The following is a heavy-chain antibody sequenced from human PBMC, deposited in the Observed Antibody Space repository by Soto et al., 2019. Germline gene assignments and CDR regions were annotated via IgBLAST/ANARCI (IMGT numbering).Heavy chain of an antibody. CDR3: ARAQKTGTTKGYFDY. J-gene: IGHJ4*02. Sequence: TSETLSLTCTVSGGSISSGDYYWSWIRQPPGKGLECIGFIYYSGSTYYNPSLKSRVTISVDTSKNQFSLKLSSVTAADTAVYYCARAQKTGTTKGYFDYWGQGTQVTVSS. CDR2: IYYSGST. V-gene: IGHV4-30-4*01. CDR1: GGSISSGDYY. D-gene: IGHD1-1*01.